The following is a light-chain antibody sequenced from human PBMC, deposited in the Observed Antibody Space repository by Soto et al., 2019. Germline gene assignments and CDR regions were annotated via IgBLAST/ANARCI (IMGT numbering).Light chain of an antibody. CDR2: GAS. J-gene: IGKJ2*01. CDR1: QGVSSN. V-gene: IGKV3-15*01. CDR3: QQYNNWPQT. Sequence: EIVMTQSPATLSVSPGERATLSCRASQGVSSNLAWYQQKPGQAPRLLIYGASTRATGIPARFSGSGSGTEFTLTLSSLQSEDFAVYYCQQYNNWPQTFGQGTKLEIK.